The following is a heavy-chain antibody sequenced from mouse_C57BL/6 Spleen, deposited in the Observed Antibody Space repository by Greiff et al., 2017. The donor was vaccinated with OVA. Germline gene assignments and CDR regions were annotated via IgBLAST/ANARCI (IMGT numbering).Heavy chain of an antibody. CDR1: GYTFTTYP. CDR3: ARPATTVVARDWYFDV. Sequence: VKLMESGAELVKPGASVKMSCKASGYTFTTYPIEWMKQNHGKSLEWIGNFHPYNDDTKYNEKFKGKATLTVEKSSSTVYLELSRLTSDDSAVYYCARPATTVVARDWYFDVWGTGTTVTVSS. J-gene: IGHJ1*03. D-gene: IGHD1-1*01. V-gene: IGHV1-47*01. CDR2: FHPYNDDT.